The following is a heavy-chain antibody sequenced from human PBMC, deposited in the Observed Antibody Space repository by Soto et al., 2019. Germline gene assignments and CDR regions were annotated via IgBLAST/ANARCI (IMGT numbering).Heavy chain of an antibody. V-gene: IGHV3-33*08. J-gene: IGHJ6*02. Sequence: GGSLRLSCAASGLTFSSYGMHWVRQAPGKGLEWVAVIWYDGSNKYYADSVKGRFTISRDNSKNTLYLQMNSLRAEDTAVYYCASEYCSGGSCYYYGMDVWGQGTTVTVSS. CDR3: ASEYCSGGSCYYYGMDV. CDR1: GLTFSSYG. CDR2: IWYDGSNK. D-gene: IGHD2-15*01.